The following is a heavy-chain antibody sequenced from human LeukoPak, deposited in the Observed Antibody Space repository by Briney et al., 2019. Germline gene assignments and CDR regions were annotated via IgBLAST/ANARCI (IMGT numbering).Heavy chain of an antibody. Sequence: SETLSLTCTVSGASISSYYWSWNRHSPGEGREWIGYIYYGVTTNYNPSFKSRVLISVDTSKSQFPLKLSSVAAAASALYYCAGHRGCTTTDCSNWFDPWGQGTLVTVSS. V-gene: IGHV4-59*01. D-gene: IGHD2-21*02. CDR3: AGHRGCTTTDCSNWFDP. CDR1: GASISSYY. CDR2: IYYGVTT. J-gene: IGHJ5*02.